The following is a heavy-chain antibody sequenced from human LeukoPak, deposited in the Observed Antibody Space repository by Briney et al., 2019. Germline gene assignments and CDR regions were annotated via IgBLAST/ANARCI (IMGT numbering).Heavy chain of an antibody. CDR2: IHHDGSNK. D-gene: IGHD2-15*01. J-gene: IGHJ4*02. CDR1: GFTFSSYG. V-gene: IGHV3-30*02. Sequence: GGSLRLSCAASGFTFSSYGMHCVRQAPGKGLDWLAFIHHDGSNKYYADSVRGRFTISRDNAKKSLYLQMNSLRAEDTAVYYCARDSDVHCSGGRCTNFDYWGQGILVTVSS. CDR3: ARDSDVHCSGGRCTNFDY.